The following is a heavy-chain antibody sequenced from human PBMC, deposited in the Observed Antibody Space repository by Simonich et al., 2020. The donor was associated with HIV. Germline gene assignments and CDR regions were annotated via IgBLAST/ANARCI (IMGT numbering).Heavy chain of an antibody. V-gene: IGHV1-18*01. CDR2: IRTYTGNT. CDR3: ARGGNWFDY. Sequence: QVQLVQSGGEVKKPGASVKVSCKASGYTFTNYAINWVRQAPGQGLEWMGRIRTYTGNTTYAQNLQGRVTMTTDTSARTAYMELRSLRSDDTAVYYCARGGNWFDYWGQGTLVTVSS. D-gene: IGHD1-1*01. J-gene: IGHJ4*02. CDR1: GYTFTNYA.